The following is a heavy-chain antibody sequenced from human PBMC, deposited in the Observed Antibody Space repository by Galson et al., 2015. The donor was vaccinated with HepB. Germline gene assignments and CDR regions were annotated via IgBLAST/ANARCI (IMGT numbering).Heavy chain of an antibody. V-gene: IGHV3-7*03. Sequence: SLRLSCAASGFTFSSYWMSWVRQAPGKGLEWVANIKQDGSEKYYVDSVKGRFTISRDNAKNSLYLQMNSLRAEDTAVYYCARVLRPYYYGSGKRNYWYFDYWGQGTLVTVSS. J-gene: IGHJ4*02. CDR3: ARVLRPYYYGSGKRNYWYFDY. CDR1: GFTFSSYW. CDR2: IKQDGSEK. D-gene: IGHD3-10*01.